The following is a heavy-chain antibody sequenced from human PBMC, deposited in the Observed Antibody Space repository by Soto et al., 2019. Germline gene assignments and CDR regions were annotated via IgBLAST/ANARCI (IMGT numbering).Heavy chain of an antibody. D-gene: IGHD6-13*01. CDR1: GFTFSSYA. CDR3: AKGGSSSQYYYYYYGMDV. Sequence: EVQLLESGGGLVQPGGSLRLSCAASGFTFSSYAMSWVRQAPGKGLEWVSAISGSGGSTYYADSVKGRFTISRDNSKNTLYLQMNSLRAEDTAVYYCAKGGSSSQYYYYYYGMDVWGQGTTVTVSS. CDR2: ISGSGGST. J-gene: IGHJ6*02. V-gene: IGHV3-23*01.